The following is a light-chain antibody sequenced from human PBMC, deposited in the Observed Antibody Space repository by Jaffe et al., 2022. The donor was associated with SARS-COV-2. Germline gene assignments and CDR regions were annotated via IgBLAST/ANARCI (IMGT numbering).Light chain of an antibody. J-gene: IGLJ3*02. Sequence: QSVLTQPPSVSAAPGQQVTISCSGSSSNIGKSYVSWYQQLPGMAPKLVIFENKKRPSGIPDRFSGSKSGTSATLGITGLQTGDEADYYCGTWDITLSTGVFGGGTKLTVL. V-gene: IGLV1-51*02. CDR1: SSNIGKSY. CDR3: GTWDITLSTGV. CDR2: ENK.